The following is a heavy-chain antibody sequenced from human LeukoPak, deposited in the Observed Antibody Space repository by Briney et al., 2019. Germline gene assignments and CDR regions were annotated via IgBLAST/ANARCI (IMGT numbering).Heavy chain of an antibody. Sequence: GSLRLSCAASGFTFSNYWMSWARQAPGKGLEWVAHIKQDGSEEYYVDSVKGRFTISRDNAKRSLYLQINSLRAEDAAVYYCARVGCTGGSCFGYLTFDYWGQGTRVTVPS. CDR2: IKQDGSEE. D-gene: IGHD2-15*01. V-gene: IGHV3-7*01. CDR3: ARVGCTGGSCFGYLTFDY. CDR1: GFTFSNYW. J-gene: IGHJ4*02.